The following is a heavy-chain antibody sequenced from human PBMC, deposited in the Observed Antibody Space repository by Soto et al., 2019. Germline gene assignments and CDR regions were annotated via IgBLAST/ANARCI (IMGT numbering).Heavy chain of an antibody. CDR3: AGSTLAARHAFDI. J-gene: IGHJ3*02. CDR2: ISSSGSTI. V-gene: IGHV3-48*03. CDR1: GFTFSSYE. D-gene: IGHD6-6*01. Sequence: GGSLRLSCAASGFTFSSYEMNWVRQAPGKGLEWVSYISSSGSTIYYADSVKGRFTISRDNAKNSLYLQMNSLRAEDTAVYYCAGSTLAARHAFDIWGQGTMVTVSS.